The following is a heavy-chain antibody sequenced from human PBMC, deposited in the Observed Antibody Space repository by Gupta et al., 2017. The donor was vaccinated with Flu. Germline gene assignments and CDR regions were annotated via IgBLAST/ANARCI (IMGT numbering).Heavy chain of an antibody. V-gene: IGHV4-59*02. CDR1: GGSVTGYY. Sequence: QVQLQESGPGLLKPAETLSLTCTVSGGSVTGYYWSWIRPPPGKGLEWVGYVYHNGNTNYKPTVKGRITMSIDVTKNQLSLKLYSVTTADTAVYYCARGYSTGWFAESDYWGQGTLVAVSS. D-gene: IGHD6-19*01. J-gene: IGHJ4*02. CDR2: VYHNGNT. CDR3: ARGYSTGWFAESDY.